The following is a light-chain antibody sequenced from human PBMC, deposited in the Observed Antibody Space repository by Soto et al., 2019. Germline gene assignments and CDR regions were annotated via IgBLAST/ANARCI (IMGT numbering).Light chain of an antibody. Sequence: AIQMTQSPSSLSASVGDTVTFTCRASQAIRNDLGWFQQRPGKPPKLLIYGISILQIGVPPRFSGSGSGTDFTLTISGLQPEDYATYYCLHDALFPYSFGQGTRLEI. V-gene: IGKV1-6*01. CDR1: QAIRND. CDR2: GIS. J-gene: IGKJ2*03. CDR3: LHDALFPYS.